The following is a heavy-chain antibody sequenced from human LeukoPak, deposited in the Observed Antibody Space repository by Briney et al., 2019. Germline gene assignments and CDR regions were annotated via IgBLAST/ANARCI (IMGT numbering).Heavy chain of an antibody. CDR1: GGSISSYY. J-gene: IGHJ4*02. D-gene: IGHD3-16*02. CDR3: ARHVGLRLGELSNYFDY. CDR2: IYYSGST. V-gene: IGHV4-59*08. Sequence: SETLSLICTVSGGSISSYYWSWIRQPPGKGLEWIGYIYYSGSTNYNPSLKSRVTISVDTAKNQFSLKLSSVTAADTAVYYCARHVGLRLGELSNYFDYWGQGTLVTVSS.